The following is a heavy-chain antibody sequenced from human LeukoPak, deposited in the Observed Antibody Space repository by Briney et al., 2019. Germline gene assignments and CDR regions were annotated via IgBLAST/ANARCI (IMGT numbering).Heavy chain of an antibody. CDR2: IYYSGST. D-gene: IGHD5-24*01. CDR1: GGSISSYY. Sequence: SETVSLTCTVSGGSISSYYWSWIRQPPGKGLEWIGYIYYSGSTNYNPSLKSRVTISVDTSKNQFSLKLSSVTAADTAVYYCARDLRGRDGYNKFDAFDIWGQGTMVTVSS. V-gene: IGHV4-59*01. CDR3: ARDLRGRDGYNKFDAFDI. J-gene: IGHJ3*02.